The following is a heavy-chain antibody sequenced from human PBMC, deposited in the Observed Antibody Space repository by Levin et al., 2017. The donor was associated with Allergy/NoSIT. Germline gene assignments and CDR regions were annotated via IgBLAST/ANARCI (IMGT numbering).Heavy chain of an antibody. CDR3: ARDSKYSSSAGLGY. Sequence: ASVKVSCKASGYTFPSYGINWVRQAPGQGLEWMGWISGYNGNTNYAQRFQGRVTMTTDTSTTTVYMELSSLRSDDTAVYYCARDSKYSSSAGLGYWGQGSLVTVSS. V-gene: IGHV1-18*01. J-gene: IGHJ4*02. CDR2: ISGYNGNT. D-gene: IGHD6-6*01. CDR1: GYTFPSYG.